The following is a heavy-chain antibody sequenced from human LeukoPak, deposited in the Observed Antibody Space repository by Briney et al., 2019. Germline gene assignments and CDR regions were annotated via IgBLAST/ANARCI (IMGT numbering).Heavy chain of an antibody. V-gene: IGHV1-58*01. J-gene: IGHJ6*03. D-gene: IGHD3-9*01. Sequence: SVKVSYKASGFTFTSSAVQWVRQARGQRLEWIGWIVVGSGNTNYAQKFQERVTITRDMSTSTAYMELSSLRSEDTAVYYCAADLTKDYYYYMDVWGKGTTVTVSS. CDR1: GFTFTSSA. CDR3: AADLTKDYYYYMDV. CDR2: IVVGSGNT.